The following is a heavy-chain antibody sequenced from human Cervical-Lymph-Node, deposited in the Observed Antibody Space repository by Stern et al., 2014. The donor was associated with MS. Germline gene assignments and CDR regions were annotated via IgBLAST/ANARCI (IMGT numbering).Heavy chain of an antibody. Sequence: QVQLGQSGAEVKKPGSSVKVSCKASGGTFTRDVINWVRQAPGQGPEWMGGNIPFFNITNYSQKFQGRVSIVADDSTSTVYMELSSLTSEDTAVYYCARDLQGLLPRGGAFEIWGRGTMVTVSS. V-gene: IGHV1-69*01. CDR2: NIPFFNIT. J-gene: IGHJ3*02. CDR3: ARDLQGLLPRGGAFEI. D-gene: IGHD2-15*01. CDR1: GGTFTRDV.